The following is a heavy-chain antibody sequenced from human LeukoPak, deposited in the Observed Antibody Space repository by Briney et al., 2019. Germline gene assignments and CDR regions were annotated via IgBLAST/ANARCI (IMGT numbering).Heavy chain of an antibody. D-gene: IGHD2-2*03. J-gene: IGHJ4*02. CDR2: ISGSSCYT. V-gene: IGHV3-11*06. CDR1: GFTFSDYY. Sequence: GGSLRLSCAASGFTFSDYYMSWIRQAPGKGLEWVSYISGSSCYTNYADSVKGRFTISRDNAKNSLYLQMNSLRAEDTAVYYCARKLDSSDYWGQGTLVSVSS. CDR3: ARKLDSSDY.